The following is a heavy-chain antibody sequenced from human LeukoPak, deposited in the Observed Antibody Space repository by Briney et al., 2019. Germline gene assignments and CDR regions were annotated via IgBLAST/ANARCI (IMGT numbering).Heavy chain of an antibody. CDR1: GFIFSSYA. Sequence: GGSLRLSCAASGFIFSSYAMHWVRRAPGKGLEWVALISYDGSNKYYADSVKGRFTISRDNAKNSLSLQMNSLRAEDMAFYYCAKGYYYDSSPFDYWGQGTLVTVSS. CDR2: ISYDGSNK. D-gene: IGHD3-22*01. CDR3: AKGYYYDSSPFDY. J-gene: IGHJ4*02. V-gene: IGHV3-30*04.